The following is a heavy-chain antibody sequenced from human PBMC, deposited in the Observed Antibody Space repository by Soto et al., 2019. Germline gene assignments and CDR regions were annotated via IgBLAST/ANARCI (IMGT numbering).Heavy chain of an antibody. CDR1: GYTFTNND. CDR2: MNPGSGDT. V-gene: IGHV1-8*02. J-gene: IGHJ5*02. D-gene: IGHD5-18*01. Sequence: VASVKVSCKASGYTFTNNDVSWVRQATGQGLEWMGWMNPGSGDTGYAQKFQGRVTMTRDISIATAYMELNSLTSEDTAIYYCARMESFGSLNWFDPWGRGTLVTVSS. CDR3: ARMESFGSLNWFDP.